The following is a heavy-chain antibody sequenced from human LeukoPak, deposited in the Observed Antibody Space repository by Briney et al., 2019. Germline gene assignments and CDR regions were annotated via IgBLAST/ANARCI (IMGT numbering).Heavy chain of an antibody. CDR2: IWYDGSSK. J-gene: IGHJ4*02. CDR3: ARLGSSWSFDY. Sequence: PGGSLRLSCAASGFIFSSYGMNWVRQAPGKGLEWVAVIWYDGSSKYYGDSVKGRFTISRDNSKNTVSLQMNSLRVEDTAVYYCARLGSSWSFDYWGQGTLVTVSS. V-gene: IGHV3-33*01. CDR1: GFIFSSYG. D-gene: IGHD6-13*01.